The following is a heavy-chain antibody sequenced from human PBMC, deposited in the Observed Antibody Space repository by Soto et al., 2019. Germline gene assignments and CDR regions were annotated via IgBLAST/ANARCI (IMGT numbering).Heavy chain of an antibody. CDR3: ARQPSGGQWYV. D-gene: IGHD6-19*01. CDR1: GYSFTDYW. Sequence: AESLKISCKGSGYSFTDYWIGWVRQQPGKGLERMAIIYPGDFDMRYNPSFQGHVTITADKSISTAYLQWNSLKAAETAIYYCARQPSGGQWYVWGPGTTVTVSS. J-gene: IGHJ6*02. CDR2: IYPGDFDM. V-gene: IGHV5-51*01.